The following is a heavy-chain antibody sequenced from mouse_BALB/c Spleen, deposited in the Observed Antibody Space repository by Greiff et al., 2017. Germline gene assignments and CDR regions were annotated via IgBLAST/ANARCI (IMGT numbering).Heavy chain of an antibody. J-gene: IGHJ1*01. Sequence: DVMLVESGGGLVQPGGSLKLSCAASGFTFSSYTMSWVRQTPEKRLEWVAYISNGGGSTYYPDTVKGRFTISRDNAKNTLYLQMSSLKSEDTAMYYCARRGGSSYSWYFDVWGAGTTVTVSS. CDR3: ARRGGSSYSWYFDV. CDR2: ISNGGGST. CDR1: GFTFSSYT. V-gene: IGHV5-12-2*01. D-gene: IGHD1-1*01.